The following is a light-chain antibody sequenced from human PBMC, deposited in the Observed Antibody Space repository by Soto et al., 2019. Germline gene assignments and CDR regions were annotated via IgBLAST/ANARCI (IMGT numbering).Light chain of an antibody. J-gene: IGKJ1*01. CDR2: HAS. CDR3: QQYNSYPWT. V-gene: IGKV1-5*01. Sequence: DIQITQSPSTLSASVGDRVTITCRASQSISSWLAWYQQKPGTAPKLLIYHASTLESGVTSRFSGSGSGTEFTLTISSLQPDDFATYYCQQYNSYPWTVGQGTKVEIK. CDR1: QSISSW.